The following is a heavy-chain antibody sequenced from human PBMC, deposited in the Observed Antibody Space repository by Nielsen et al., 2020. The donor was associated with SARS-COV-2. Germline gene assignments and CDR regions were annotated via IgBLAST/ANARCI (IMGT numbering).Heavy chain of an antibody. CDR1: GYSFTSYW. Sequence: GESLKISCKGSGYSFTSYWISWVRQMPGKGLEWMGRIDPSDSYTNYSPSFQGHVTISADKSISTAYLQWSSLKASDTAMYYCARLHDGNQNYDFWSGYDAFDIWGQGTMVTVSS. J-gene: IGHJ3*02. D-gene: IGHD3-3*01. V-gene: IGHV5-10-1*01. CDR2: IDPSDSYT. CDR3: ARLHDGNQNYDFWSGYDAFDI.